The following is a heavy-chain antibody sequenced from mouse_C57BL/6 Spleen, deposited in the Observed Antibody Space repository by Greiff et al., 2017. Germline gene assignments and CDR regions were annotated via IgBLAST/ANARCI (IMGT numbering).Heavy chain of an antibody. CDR1: GYTFTSYG. V-gene: IGHV1-81*01. CDR2: IYPRSGNT. CDR3: ARGGAVVYFDY. J-gene: IGHJ2*01. Sequence: VQLQESGAELARPGASVKLSCKASGYTFTSYGISWVKQRTGQGLEWIGEIYPRSGNTYYNEKFKGKATLTADKSSSTAYMELRSLTSEDSAVYFCARGGAVVYFDYWGQGTTLTVSS. D-gene: IGHD1-1*01.